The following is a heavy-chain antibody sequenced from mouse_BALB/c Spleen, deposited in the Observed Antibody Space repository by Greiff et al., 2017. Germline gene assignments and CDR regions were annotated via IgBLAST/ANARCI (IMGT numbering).Heavy chain of an antibody. CDR3: ARKTAAKSMDY. CDR1: GFTFTVYY. V-gene: IGHV7-3*02. Sequence: EVKLVESGGGLVQPGGSLRLSCATSGFTFTVYYMSWVRQPPGKALEWLGFIRNKANGYTTEYSASVKGRFTISRDNSQSILYLQMNTLRAEDSATYCCARKTAAKSMDYWGQGTSVTVSS. CDR2: IRNKANGYTT. J-gene: IGHJ4*01. D-gene: IGHD1-2*01.